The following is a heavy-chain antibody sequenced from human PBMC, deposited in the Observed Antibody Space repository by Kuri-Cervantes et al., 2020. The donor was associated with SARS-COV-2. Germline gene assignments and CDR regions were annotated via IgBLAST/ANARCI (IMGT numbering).Heavy chain of an antibody. Sequence: SETLSLTCTVSGGSISSSSYYWGWIRQSPGKGLEWIGSIYYSGSTYYNPSLKSRVTISVDTSKNQFSLKLSSVTAADTAVYYCARQSVVASDDWGQGTLVTVSS. V-gene: IGHV4-39*01. CDR2: IYYSGST. CDR3: ARQSVVASDD. D-gene: IGHD2-15*01. CDR1: GGSISSSSYY. J-gene: IGHJ4*02.